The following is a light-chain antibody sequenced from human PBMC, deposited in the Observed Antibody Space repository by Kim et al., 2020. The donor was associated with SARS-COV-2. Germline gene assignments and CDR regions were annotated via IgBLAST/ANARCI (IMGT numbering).Light chain of an antibody. CDR1: RRISSNF. CDR2: GAS. J-gene: IGKJ1*01. V-gene: IGKV3-20*01. CDR3: HPYDSSPRT. Sequence: LSCRARRRISSNFLSWYHQKPGQAPRLLIYGASRRATGIPDRFSGSGSGTDFTLTIRRLEPDDFAVYYCHPYDSSPRTFGQGTKVDIK.